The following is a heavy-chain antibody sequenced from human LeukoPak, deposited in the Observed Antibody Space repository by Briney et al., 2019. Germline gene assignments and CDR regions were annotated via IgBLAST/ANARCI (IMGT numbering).Heavy chain of an antibody. Sequence: ASVKVSCKASGYTFTSYYMHWVRQAPGQGLEWMGIINPSGGSTSYAQKFQGRVAMTRDMSTSTVYMELSSLRSEDTAVYYCARGVVAAVWFDPWGQGTLVTVSS. V-gene: IGHV1-46*01. D-gene: IGHD2-15*01. J-gene: IGHJ5*02. CDR1: GYTFTSYY. CDR2: INPSGGST. CDR3: ARGVVAAVWFDP.